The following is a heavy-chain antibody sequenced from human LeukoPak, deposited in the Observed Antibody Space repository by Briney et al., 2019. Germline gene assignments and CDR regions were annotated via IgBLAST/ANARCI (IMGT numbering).Heavy chain of an antibody. CDR2: LYYSGNT. J-gene: IGHJ4*02. Sequence: SSETLSLTCTVSGGSICSSSYYWGWIRQPPGKGLEWIGSLYYSGNTYYNASLRSRVTISLDTSKNQFSLKLSSVTAADTAVYYCARDLGPVEAPECWGQGTLATVSS. CDR3: ARDLGPVEAPEC. D-gene: IGHD2-15*01. V-gene: IGHV4-39*07. CDR1: GGSICSSSYY.